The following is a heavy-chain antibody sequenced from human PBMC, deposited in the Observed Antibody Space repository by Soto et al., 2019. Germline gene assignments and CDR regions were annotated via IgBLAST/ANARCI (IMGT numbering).Heavy chain of an antibody. J-gene: IGHJ5*02. V-gene: IGHV1-18*01. Sequence: QVQLVQSGAEVKKPGASVKVSCKASGYTFTSYGISWVRQAPGQGLEWMGWISAYNGNTNYAQKLQGRVTMTTDTTTSTADMELRSRRTDDTAVEDCARESLGGGSYEFDPWGQGTLVTVSS. CDR2: ISAYNGNT. D-gene: IGHD1-26*01. CDR3: ARESLGGGSYEFDP. CDR1: GYTFTSYG.